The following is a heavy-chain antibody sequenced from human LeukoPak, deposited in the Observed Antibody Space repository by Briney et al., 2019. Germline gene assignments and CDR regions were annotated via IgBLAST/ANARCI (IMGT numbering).Heavy chain of an antibody. CDR3: ARGTSSSSWSYVDY. CDR1: GYTFTSYG. D-gene: IGHD6-13*01. J-gene: IGHJ4*02. Sequence: ASVKVSCKASGYTFTSYGISWVRQAPGQGLEWMGRIIPILGIANYAQKFQGRVTITADKSTSTAYMELSSLRSEDTAAYYCARGTSSSSWSYVDYWGQGTLVTVSS. V-gene: IGHV1-69*04. CDR2: IIPILGIA.